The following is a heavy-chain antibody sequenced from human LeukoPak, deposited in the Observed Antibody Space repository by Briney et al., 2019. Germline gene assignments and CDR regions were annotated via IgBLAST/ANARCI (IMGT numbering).Heavy chain of an antibody. D-gene: IGHD2-2*01. Sequence: ASVKVSCKASGGTFSSYAIRWVRQAPGQGLEWMGGIIPIFGTANYAQKFQGRVTITADESTSTAYMELSSLRSEDTAVYYCARESGYCSSTSCFPFDYWGQGTLVTVSS. J-gene: IGHJ4*02. CDR1: GGTFSSYA. V-gene: IGHV1-69*13. CDR2: IIPIFGTA. CDR3: ARESGYCSSTSCFPFDY.